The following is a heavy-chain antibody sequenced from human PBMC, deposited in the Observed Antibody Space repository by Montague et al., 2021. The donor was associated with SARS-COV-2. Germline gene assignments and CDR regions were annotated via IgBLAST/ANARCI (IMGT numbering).Heavy chain of an antibody. J-gene: IGHJ6*03. CDR1: GASISSSNYY. CDR2: IHYSGST. CDR3: ARGDFGVVIIPYYYYYMDV. V-gene: IGHV4-39*01. D-gene: IGHD3-3*01. Sequence: SETLSLTCTVSGASISSSNYYWGWIRQPLGKGLEWIATIHYSGSTYYKPSLKSRLTISVDTSKNQFSLRLSSVTAADTAVYYCARGDFGVVIIPYYYYYMDVWGKGTTVTVSS.